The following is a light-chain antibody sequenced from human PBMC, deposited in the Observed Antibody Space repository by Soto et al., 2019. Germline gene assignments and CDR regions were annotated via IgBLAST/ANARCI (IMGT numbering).Light chain of an antibody. CDR1: QSVSSNF. Sequence: EIVLTQSPGTLSLSPGERATLSCRSSQSVSSNFLAWCQEKPGQAPRLLIYGASSRATGIPDRFSGSGSGTGFTLTISSLEPEDFAVYYCQQRSKWPITFGQGTRLEIK. V-gene: IGKV3D-20*02. J-gene: IGKJ5*01. CDR2: GAS. CDR3: QQRSKWPIT.